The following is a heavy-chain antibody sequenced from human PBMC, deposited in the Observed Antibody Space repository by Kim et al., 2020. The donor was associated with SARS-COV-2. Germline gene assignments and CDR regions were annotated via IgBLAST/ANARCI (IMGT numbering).Heavy chain of an antibody. J-gene: IGHJ4*02. CDR3: ARGASHRYFDY. CDR2: ITDSSGTA. Sequence: GGSLRLSCLVSGLTFTTNGMIWVRQAPGKGLEWVASITDSSGTATYYVDPVKGRFTISRDNSKNTLYLQMNSLRVDDTVVYYCARGASHRYFDYWGQGIL. CDR1: GLTFTTNG. V-gene: IGHV3-23*01.